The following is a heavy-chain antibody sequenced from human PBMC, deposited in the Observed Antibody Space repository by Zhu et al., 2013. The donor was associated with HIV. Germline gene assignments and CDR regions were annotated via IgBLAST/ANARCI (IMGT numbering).Heavy chain of an antibody. CDR1: GGTFSSYT. CDR3: ALEPGTWELLDPFDY. V-gene: IGHV1-69*02. D-gene: IGHD1-26*01. CDR2: IIPILGIA. J-gene: IGHJ4*02. Sequence: QVQLVQSGAEVKKPGSSVKVSCKASGGTFSSYTISWVRQAPGQGLEWMGRIIPILGIANYAQKFQGRVTITADKSTSTAYMELSSLRSEDTAVYYCALEPGTWELLDPFDYWGQGTLVTVSS.